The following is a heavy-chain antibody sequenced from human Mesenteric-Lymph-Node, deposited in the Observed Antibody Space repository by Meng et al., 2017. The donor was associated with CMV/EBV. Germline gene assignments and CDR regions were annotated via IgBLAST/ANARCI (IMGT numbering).Heavy chain of an antibody. Sequence: CAASGFTFSSYSMNWVRQAPGKGLEWVSSISSSSSYIYYADSVKGRFTISRDNAKNSLYLQMNSLRAEDTAVYYCARGIAAAGQGRIWGQGTLVTVSS. D-gene: IGHD6-13*01. CDR3: ARGIAAAGQGRI. V-gene: IGHV3-21*01. CDR1: GFTFSSYS. J-gene: IGHJ4*02. CDR2: ISSSSSYI.